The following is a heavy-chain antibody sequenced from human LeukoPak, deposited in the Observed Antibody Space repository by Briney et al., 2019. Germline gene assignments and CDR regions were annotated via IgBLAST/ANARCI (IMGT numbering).Heavy chain of an antibody. D-gene: IGHD5-18*01. J-gene: IGHJ4*02. Sequence: PGGSLRLSGAASGFTFGHYWMDWVHQAPGKGLEWVGHIKEDGSRQYYVDSVKGRFSISRDNAKNALYLQMNSLRAEDTAIYYCAKNNGWIQFAQWGQGTLVTVSS. V-gene: IGHV3-7*03. CDR1: GFTFGHYW. CDR2: IKEDGSRQ. CDR3: AKNNGWIQFAQ.